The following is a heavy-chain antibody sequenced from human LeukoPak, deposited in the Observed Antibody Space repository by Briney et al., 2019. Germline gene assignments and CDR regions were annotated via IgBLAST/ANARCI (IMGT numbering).Heavy chain of an antibody. V-gene: IGHV4-59*10. Sequence: SETLSLTCAVYGGSFSGYYWSWIRQPAGKGLEWIGRIYTSGSTNYNPSLKSRVTMSVDTSKNQFSLKLSSVTAADTAVYYCARVGRNYYGSGITWGQGTLVTVSS. CDR3: ARVGRNYYGSGIT. CDR2: IYTSGST. D-gene: IGHD3-10*01. CDR1: GGSFSGYY. J-gene: IGHJ5*02.